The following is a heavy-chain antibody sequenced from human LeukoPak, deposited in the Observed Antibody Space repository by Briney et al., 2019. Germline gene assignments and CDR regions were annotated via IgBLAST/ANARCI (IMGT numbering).Heavy chain of an antibody. CDR3: ARDPVAGRSDY. J-gene: IGHJ4*02. V-gene: IGHV3-7*03. CDR1: GFTFSSYW. CDR2: IKQDGSEK. Sequence: GGSLRLSCAASGFTFSSYWMSWVSQAPGKGLEWVANIKQDGSEKYYVDSVKGRFTISRDNAKDSLYLQMNSLRAEDTAVYYCARDPVAGRSDYWGQGTLVTVSS. D-gene: IGHD6-19*01.